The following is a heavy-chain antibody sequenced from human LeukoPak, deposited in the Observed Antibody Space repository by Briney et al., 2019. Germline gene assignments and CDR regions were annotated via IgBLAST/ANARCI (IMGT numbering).Heavy chain of an antibody. V-gene: IGHV1-69*05. CDR3: ARESEVAVAGISWFDP. D-gene: IGHD6-19*01. CDR2: IIPIFGTA. J-gene: IGHJ5*02. CDR1: GYSFTDYY. Sequence: ASVKVSCKTSGYSFTDYYIHWVRQAPGQGLEWMGGIIPIFGTANYAQKFQGRVTITTDESTSTAYMELSSLRSEDTAVYYCARESEVAVAGISWFDPWGQGTLVTVSS.